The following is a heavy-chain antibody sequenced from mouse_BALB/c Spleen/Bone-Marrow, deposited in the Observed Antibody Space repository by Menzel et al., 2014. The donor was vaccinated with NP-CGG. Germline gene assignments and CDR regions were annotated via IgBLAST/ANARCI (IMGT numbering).Heavy chain of an antibody. Sequence: VKLMESGPGLVQPSQSLSITCTVSGFSLTSYGVHWVRQSPGKGLEWLGVIWSGGSTDYNAAFISRLSISKDNSKSQVFFKMNSLQVNDTAIYYCARNGDYAMDYWGQGTSVTVSS. CDR1: GFSLTSYG. CDR3: ARNGDYAMDY. CDR2: IWSGGST. J-gene: IGHJ4*01. V-gene: IGHV2-2*02.